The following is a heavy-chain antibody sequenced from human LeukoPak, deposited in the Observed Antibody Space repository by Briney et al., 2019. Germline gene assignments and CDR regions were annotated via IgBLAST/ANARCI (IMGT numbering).Heavy chain of an antibody. Sequence: GGSLRLSCAASGFTFSSYEMNWVRQAPGKGLEWVSYISSSGSTIYYADSVKGRFTISRDNTKSSLYLQMDSLRAEDTAVYYCARDKVVGPTICDYWGLGTLVTVSS. CDR2: ISSSGSTI. J-gene: IGHJ4*02. D-gene: IGHD1-26*01. CDR1: GFTFSSYE. V-gene: IGHV3-48*03. CDR3: ARDKVVGPTICDY.